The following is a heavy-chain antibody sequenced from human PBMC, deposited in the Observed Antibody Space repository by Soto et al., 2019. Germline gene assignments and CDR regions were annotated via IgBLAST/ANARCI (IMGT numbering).Heavy chain of an antibody. V-gene: IGHV3-23*01. Sequence: EVQLLESGGGLVQPGGSLRLSCAASGFTFSSYAMSWVRQAPWKGLEWVSAISGSGGSTYYADSVKGRFTISRDNSKNTLYLQMNSLRAEDTAVYYCAKVTTVYYYYGMDVWGQGTTVTVSS. CDR2: ISGSGGST. CDR1: GFTFSSYA. D-gene: IGHD4-4*01. CDR3: AKVTTVYYYYGMDV. J-gene: IGHJ6*02.